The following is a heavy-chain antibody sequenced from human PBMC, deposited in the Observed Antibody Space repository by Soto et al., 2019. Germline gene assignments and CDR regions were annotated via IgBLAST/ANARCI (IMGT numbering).Heavy chain of an antibody. CDR2: IYYSGST. J-gene: IGHJ5*02. CDR3: ARTYYDFWSGYYDIAWFDP. V-gene: IGHV4-59*01. Sequence: SETLSLTCTVSGGSISSYYWSWIRQPPGKGLEWIGYIYYSGSTNYNPSLKSRVTISVDTSKNQFSLKLSSVTAADTAVYYCARTYYDFWSGYYDIAWFDPWGQGTLVTVSS. D-gene: IGHD3-3*01. CDR1: GGSISSYY.